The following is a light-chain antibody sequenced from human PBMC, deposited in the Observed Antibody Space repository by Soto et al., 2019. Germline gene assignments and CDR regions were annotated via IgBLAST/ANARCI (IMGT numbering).Light chain of an antibody. CDR1: QSVSSN. Sequence: EIVMTQSPATLSVSPGERATLSCGASQSVSSNLAWYQQKPGQAPRLLIYGAYTRATGIPARFSGSGSGTEFTLNISSLQSEDFSVYYCQQYNNWPPITFGQGTRLEIK. J-gene: IGKJ5*01. V-gene: IGKV3-15*01. CDR3: QQYNNWPPIT. CDR2: GAY.